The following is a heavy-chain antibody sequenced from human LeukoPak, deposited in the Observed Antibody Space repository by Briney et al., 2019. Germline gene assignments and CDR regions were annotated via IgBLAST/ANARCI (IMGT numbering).Heavy chain of an antibody. Sequence: GGSPRLSCAASGFTFSNYAMNWVRQAPGKGLEWVSTITDSGGRTFYADSLKGRFTISRDNSKKMLYLQMNSLRAEDTAVYYCAKDPYYYDGSGYYYEYFLHWGRGTLVTVSS. CDR1: GFTFSNYA. D-gene: IGHD3-22*01. V-gene: IGHV3-23*01. J-gene: IGHJ1*01. CDR3: AKDPYYYDGSGYYYEYFLH. CDR2: ITDSGGRT.